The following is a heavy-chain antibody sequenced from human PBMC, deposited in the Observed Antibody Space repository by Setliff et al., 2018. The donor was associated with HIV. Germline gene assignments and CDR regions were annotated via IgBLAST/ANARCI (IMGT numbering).Heavy chain of an antibody. CDR1: GFTCSSYE. Sequence: PGGFLRLSCAASGFTCSSYEMNWVRQAPGKVLEWVSYISSSGSTIYYADSVKGRFTISRDNAKNSLYLQMNSLSAEDTAVYYCARAYYDILTGSYCITGIDYWGQGTLVTVSS. D-gene: IGHD3-9*01. CDR2: ISSSGSTI. V-gene: IGHV3-48*03. J-gene: IGHJ4*02. CDR3: ARAYYDILTGSYCITGIDY.